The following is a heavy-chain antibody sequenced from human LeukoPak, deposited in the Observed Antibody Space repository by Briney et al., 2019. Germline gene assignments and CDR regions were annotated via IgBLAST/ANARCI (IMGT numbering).Heavy chain of an antibody. CDR1: GGSISSYY. CDR3: ARDGSGSYSHWFDP. V-gene: IGHV4-59*12. D-gene: IGHD3-10*01. Sequence: SETLSLTCTVSGGSISSYYWSWIRQPPGKGLEWIGYIYYSGSTNYNPSLKSRVTVSVDTSKNQFSLKLSSVTAADTAVYYCARDGSGSYSHWFDPWGQGTLVTVSS. CDR2: IYYSGST. J-gene: IGHJ5*02.